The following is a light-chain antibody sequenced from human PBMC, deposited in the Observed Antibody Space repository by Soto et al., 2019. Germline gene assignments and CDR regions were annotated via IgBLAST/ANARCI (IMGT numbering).Light chain of an antibody. CDR2: AAS. V-gene: IGKV1-8*01. Sequence: AIRMTQSPSSLSASTGDRVTITCRASQAISSYLSWYQQKPGKAPNLLIYAASTLQSGVLSWISGSGSGTDFTLTITCPQSEALATYYFQQYYMDPLASAQGSIVDTK. CDR3: QQYYMDPLA. J-gene: IGKJ1*01. CDR1: QAISSY.